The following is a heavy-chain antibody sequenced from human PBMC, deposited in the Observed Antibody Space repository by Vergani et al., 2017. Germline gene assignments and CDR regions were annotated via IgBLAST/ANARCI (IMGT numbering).Heavy chain of an antibody. J-gene: IGHJ3*02. V-gene: IGHV1-69*12. D-gene: IGHD1-26*01. Sequence: QVQLVQSGAEVKKPGSSVKVSCKASGGTFSSYAICWVRQAPGQGLEWMGWIIPNFGTANYAQKFQGRFTITADESTSPAYMELSSLGSEDTALYYCARDRVGAPLDAFDIWGQGRMVTVSS. CDR3: ARDRVGAPLDAFDI. CDR2: IIPNFGTA. CDR1: GGTFSSYA.